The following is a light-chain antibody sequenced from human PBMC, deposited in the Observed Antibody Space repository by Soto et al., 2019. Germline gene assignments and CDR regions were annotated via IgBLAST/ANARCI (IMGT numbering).Light chain of an antibody. Sequence: EIVLTQSPGTLSLSPGDRATLSCRASQSVSNNYLAWYQQKPGQAPRILIYGASNRATGIPDRFSGSGSGTDFTLTISRLEPEDFAVYYCQQYGSSGTFGQGTKVDIK. CDR2: GAS. V-gene: IGKV3-20*01. CDR3: QQYGSSGT. CDR1: QSVSNNY. J-gene: IGKJ1*01.